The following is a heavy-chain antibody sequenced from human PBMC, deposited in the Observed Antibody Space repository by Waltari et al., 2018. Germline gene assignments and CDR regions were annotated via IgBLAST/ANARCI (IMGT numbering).Heavy chain of an antibody. D-gene: IGHD3-3*01. J-gene: IGHJ6*03. CDR3: ARGSAPRFLEWLLHPYYYMDV. CDR1: GGSISSYY. Sequence: QVQLQESGPGLVKPSETLSLTCTVSGGSISSYYWSWIRQPPGKGLEWIGYIYYSGITNYNPPLKSRVTISVDTSKNQFSLKLSSVTAAETAVYYCARGSAPRFLEWLLHPYYYMDVWGKGTTVTVSS. V-gene: IGHV4-59*01. CDR2: IYYSGIT.